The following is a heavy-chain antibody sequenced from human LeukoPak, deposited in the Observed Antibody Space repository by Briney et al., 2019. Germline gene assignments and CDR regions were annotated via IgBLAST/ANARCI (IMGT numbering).Heavy chain of an antibody. CDR1: GGSINNYH. CDR2: MYSTGSS. Sequence: SETLSLTCTVSGGSINNYHWSWIRQPAGKGLEWIGRMYSTGSSDYNPSLKSRVTMSIDTSKNQFSLKLSSVTAADTAVYYCARAPYSGSYFFDYWGQGTLVTVSS. CDR3: ARAPYSGSYFFDY. J-gene: IGHJ4*02. D-gene: IGHD1-26*01. V-gene: IGHV4-4*07.